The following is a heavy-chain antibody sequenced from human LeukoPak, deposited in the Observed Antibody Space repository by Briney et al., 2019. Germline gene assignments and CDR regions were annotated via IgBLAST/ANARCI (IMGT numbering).Heavy chain of an antibody. CDR1: GGSISSYY. CDR2: IYYSGST. Sequence: SETLSLTCTVSGGSISSYYWSWIRQPPGKGLEWIGYIYYSGSTNYNPSLKSRVTISVDTSKNQFSLKLSSVTAADTAVYYCARGRGGATADWGQGTLVTVSS. J-gene: IGHJ4*02. D-gene: IGHD1-26*01. V-gene: IGHV4-59*01. CDR3: ARGRGGATAD.